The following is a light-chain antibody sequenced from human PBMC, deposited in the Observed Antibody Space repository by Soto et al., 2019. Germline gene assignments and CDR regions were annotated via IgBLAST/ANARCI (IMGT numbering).Light chain of an antibody. CDR2: DAS. CDR3: HQRSNWLIT. CDR1: QSVSRY. V-gene: IGKV3-11*01. Sequence: EVGLTQSLATLSLYTGERATLSCRASQSVSRYLAWYQQKPGQAPRLLIYDASNRATGIPARFSGSGSGTDFTLTISSLEPEDFAVYYCHQRSNWLITFGQGTRLEIK. J-gene: IGKJ5*01.